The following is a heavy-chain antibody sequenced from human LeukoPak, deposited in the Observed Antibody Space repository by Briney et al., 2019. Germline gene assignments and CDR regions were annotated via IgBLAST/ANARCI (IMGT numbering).Heavy chain of an antibody. CDR2: IKSKTDGGTT. J-gene: IGHJ6*02. CDR3: TTDRGVVTAIYYYYYGMDV. CDR1: GFTFSNAW. Sequence: GGSLRLSCAASGFTFSNAWVNWVRQAPGKGLEWVGRIKSKTDGGTTDYAAPVRGRFTISRDDSKNTLYLQMNSLKTEDTAVYYCTTDRGVVTAIYYYYYGMDVWGQGTTVTVSS. V-gene: IGHV3-15*07. D-gene: IGHD2-21*02.